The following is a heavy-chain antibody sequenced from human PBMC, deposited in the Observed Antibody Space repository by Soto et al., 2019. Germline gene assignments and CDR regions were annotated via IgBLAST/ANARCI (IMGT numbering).Heavy chain of an antibody. J-gene: IGHJ6*03. CDR2: INPNSGAT. CDR1: GYSFSQYY. CDR3: ARESGGATATLDYYYFYMDV. D-gene: IGHD5-12*01. V-gene: IGHV1-2*02. Sequence: QVQLVQSGAEVEKPGASVTVSCKASGYSFSQYYLHWVRQAPGQGPEWMGWINPNSGATKYAQKVQGRVTMTRDTSVRTAFMELKWLQSDDKAVYYCARESGGATATLDYYYFYMDVWGRGTTVTVSS.